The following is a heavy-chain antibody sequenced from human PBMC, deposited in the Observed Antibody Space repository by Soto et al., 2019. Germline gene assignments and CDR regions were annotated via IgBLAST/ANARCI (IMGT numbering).Heavy chain of an antibody. CDR1: GGSINSSSYY. CDR3: ARHIYCRGAFDI. D-gene: IGHD2-21*02. V-gene: IGHV4-39*01. J-gene: IGHJ3*02. CDR2: IFYSGTT. Sequence: QLQLQESGPGLVKPSETLSLTCTVSGGSINSSSYYWGWIRQPPGKGLEWIGSIFYSGTTYYNPSLKSRVTIHVDPSKKQSSMTLSSVTAADTAVYYCARHIYCRGAFDIWGQGTMVTVSS.